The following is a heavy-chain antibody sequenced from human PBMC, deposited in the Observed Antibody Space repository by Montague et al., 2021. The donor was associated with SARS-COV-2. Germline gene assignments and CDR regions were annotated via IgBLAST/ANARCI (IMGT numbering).Heavy chain of an antibody. D-gene: IGHD2-15*01. J-gene: IGHJ5*02. CDR2: IYYSGGT. CDR3: ARDRFVAGGRLPHGFDP. V-gene: IGHV4-59*01. CDR1: GGPISGYY. Sequence: SETLSLTCSVSGGPISGYYWSWVRQSPGKGLEWIGYIYYSGGTIXNPSLKSRVIISVDMSKSQFSLKLSSVTAADTAVYYCARDRFVAGGRLPHGFDPWGQGTLVTVSS.